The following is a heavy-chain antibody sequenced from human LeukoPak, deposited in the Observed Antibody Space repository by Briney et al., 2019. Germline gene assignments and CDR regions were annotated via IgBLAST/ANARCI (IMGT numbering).Heavy chain of an antibody. Sequence: GGSLRLSCAASGFTFSSYSMNWVRQAPGKGLEWVSSISSSSSNIYYADSVKGRFTISRDNAKNSLYLQMNSLRAEDTAVYYCARRGYDILTGYYKGGYYYYYMDVWGKGTTVTISS. CDR2: ISSSSSNI. J-gene: IGHJ6*03. CDR1: GFTFSSYS. CDR3: ARRGYDILTGYYKGGYYYYYMDV. V-gene: IGHV3-21*04. D-gene: IGHD3-9*01.